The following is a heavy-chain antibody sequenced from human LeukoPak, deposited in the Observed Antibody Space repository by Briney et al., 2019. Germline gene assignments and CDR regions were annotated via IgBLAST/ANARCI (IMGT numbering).Heavy chain of an antibody. D-gene: IGHD2-15*01. Sequence: SETLSLTCTVSGGSISDYYWSWIRQPPGKGLEWIGYIFYTGSINYSPSLKSRATISVDTSKNQFSLKLNSVTAADTAVFYCARIVGRRFDYWGQGTLVTVSS. CDR2: IFYTGSI. CDR1: GGSISDYY. J-gene: IGHJ4*02. V-gene: IGHV4-59*08. CDR3: ARIVGRRFDY.